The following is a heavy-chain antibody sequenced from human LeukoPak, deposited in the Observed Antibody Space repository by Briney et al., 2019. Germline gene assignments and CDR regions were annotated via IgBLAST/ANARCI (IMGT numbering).Heavy chain of an antibody. Sequence: SETLSLTCTVSGGSISSSSYYWGWIRQPPGKGLEWIGTIYYSGSTYYNPSLKSRVTISVDTSKNQFSLKLRSVTAADTAVYYCAKGRYPIFDYWGQGTLVTVSS. J-gene: IGHJ4*02. CDR3: AKGRYPIFDY. CDR1: GGSISSSSYY. D-gene: IGHD2-15*01. CDR2: IYYSGST. V-gene: IGHV4-39*07.